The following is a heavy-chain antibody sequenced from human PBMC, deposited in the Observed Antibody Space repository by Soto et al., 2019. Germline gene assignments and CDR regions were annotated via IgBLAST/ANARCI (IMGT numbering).Heavy chain of an antibody. D-gene: IGHD2-21*02. V-gene: IGHV1-3*04. J-gene: IGHJ6*02. CDR3: ARDGGDCGYRLAYYYYIGMDV. CDR2: INIGSGNT. Sequence: AASVKVSCKASGYAFSSYAMHWVRQAPGQRLEWMGWINIGSGNTEYSQNFQDRITITRDTSARTVYMELSGLRSEDTAVYYCARDGGDCGYRLAYYYYIGMDVWGQGTTVTVS. CDR1: GYAFSSYA.